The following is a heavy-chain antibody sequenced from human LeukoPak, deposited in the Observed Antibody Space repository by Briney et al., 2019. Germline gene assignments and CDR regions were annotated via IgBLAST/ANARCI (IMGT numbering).Heavy chain of an antibody. V-gene: IGHV4-34*01. Sequence: SETLSLTCAAYGGSFSGYYWSWIRQPTGKGLEWIGEINHSGSTNYNPSLKSRVTISVDTSKNQFSLKLSSVTAADTAVYYCARGHGSRGTTGTLDAFDIWGQGTMVTVSS. CDR2: INHSGST. CDR3: ARGHGSRGTTGTLDAFDI. J-gene: IGHJ3*02. CDR1: GGSFSGYY. D-gene: IGHD1-1*01.